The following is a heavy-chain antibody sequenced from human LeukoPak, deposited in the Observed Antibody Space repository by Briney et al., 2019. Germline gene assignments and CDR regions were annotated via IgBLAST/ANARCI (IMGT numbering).Heavy chain of an antibody. CDR2: IYHSGST. CDR3: ARATTDYYDSSGYQYYFDY. CDR1: GGSISSSNW. J-gene: IGHJ4*02. V-gene: IGHV4-4*02. D-gene: IGHD3-22*01. Sequence: PSGTLSLTCAVSGGSISSSNWWSWVRQPPGKGLEWIGEIYHSGSTNYNPSLKSRVTISVDKSKNQFSLKLSSVTAADTAVYYCARATTDYYDSSGYQYYFDYWGQGTLVTVSS.